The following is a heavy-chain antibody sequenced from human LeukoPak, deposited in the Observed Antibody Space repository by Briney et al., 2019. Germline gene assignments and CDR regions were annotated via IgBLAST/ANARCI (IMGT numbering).Heavy chain of an antibody. CDR3: ARVGGTGDFDY. CDR1: GGSISRYY. D-gene: IGHD3-16*01. J-gene: IGHJ4*02. V-gene: IGHV4-59*01. CDR2: IYYSGTT. Sequence: SETLSLTCTVSGGSISRYYWSWIRQPSGKGLEWIGYIYYSGTTNYNPSLKSRVTISVDTSKNQFSLNLSSVTAADTALYYCARVGGTGDFDYWGQGTLVTVSS.